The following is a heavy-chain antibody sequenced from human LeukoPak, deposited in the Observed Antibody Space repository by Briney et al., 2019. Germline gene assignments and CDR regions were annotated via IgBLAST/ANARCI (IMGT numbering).Heavy chain of an antibody. CDR3: ARGPHYYDSSGYYYFDY. J-gene: IGHJ4*02. D-gene: IGHD3-22*01. Sequence: GSLRLSCAASGFTFSSYGMHWVRQAPGKGLEWVAVIWYDGSNKYYADSVKGRFTISRDNSKNTLYLQMNSLRAEDTAVYYCARGPHYYDSSGYYYFDYWGQGTLVTVSS. V-gene: IGHV3-33*01. CDR2: IWYDGSNK. CDR1: GFTFSSYG.